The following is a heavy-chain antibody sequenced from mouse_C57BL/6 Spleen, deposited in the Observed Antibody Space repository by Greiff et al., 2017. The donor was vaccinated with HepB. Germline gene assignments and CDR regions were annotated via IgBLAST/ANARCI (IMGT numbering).Heavy chain of an antibody. Sequence: QVQLKQPGAELVKPGASVKLSCKASGYTFTSYWMHWVKQRPGRGLEWIGRIDPNSGGTKYNEKFKSKATLTVDKPSSTAYMQLSSLTSEDSAVYYCARTGTYYYGSSFDYYAMDYWGQGTSVTVSS. CDR2: IDPNSGGT. D-gene: IGHD1-1*01. J-gene: IGHJ4*01. CDR1: GYTFTSYW. CDR3: ARTGTYYYGSSFDYYAMDY. V-gene: IGHV1-72*01.